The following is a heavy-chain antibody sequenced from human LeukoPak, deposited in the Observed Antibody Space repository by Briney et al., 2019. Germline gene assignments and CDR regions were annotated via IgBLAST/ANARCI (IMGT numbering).Heavy chain of an antibody. CDR3: THNRLGKIYGMDV. Sequence: SETLSLTCAVYGGSLYGYNWNWIREPPGKGLEWSGEINHSGSTNYNPSLKSRVTISGDTSKNHFSLRLRSVTAADTALYYCTHNRLGKIYGMDVWGQGTTVTVSS. CDR1: GGSLYGYN. CDR2: INHSGST. J-gene: IGHJ6*02. D-gene: IGHD6-19*01. V-gene: IGHV4-34*01.